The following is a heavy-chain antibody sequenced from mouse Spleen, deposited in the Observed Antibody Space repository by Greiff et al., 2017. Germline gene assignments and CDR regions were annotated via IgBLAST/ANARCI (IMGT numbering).Heavy chain of an antibody. CDR1: GYTFTSYW. CDR2: IHPNSGST. D-gene: IGHD2-13*01. J-gene: IGHJ2*01. V-gene: IGHV1-64*01. Sequence: QVQLQQPGAELVKPGASVKLSCKASGYTFTSYWMHWVKQRPGQGLEWIGMIHPNSGSTNYNEKFKSKATLTVDKSSSTAYMQLSSLTSEDSAVYYCARDYGDLNYFDYWGQGTTLTVSS. CDR3: ARDYGDLNYFDY.